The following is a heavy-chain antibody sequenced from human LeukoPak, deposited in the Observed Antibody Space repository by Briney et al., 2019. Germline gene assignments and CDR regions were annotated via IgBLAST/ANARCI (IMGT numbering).Heavy chain of an antibody. V-gene: IGHV1-2*02. Sequence: ASVKVSCRASGYIFTAYYMHWVRQAPGQGLEWMGWINPNSGDTKYAQKFLGRVTMTRDTSTSTADLELKSLIYDDTAVYYCARAEAIDYWGQGTLVTVSS. CDR3: ARAEAIDY. CDR2: INPNSGDT. CDR1: GYIFTAYY. J-gene: IGHJ4*02.